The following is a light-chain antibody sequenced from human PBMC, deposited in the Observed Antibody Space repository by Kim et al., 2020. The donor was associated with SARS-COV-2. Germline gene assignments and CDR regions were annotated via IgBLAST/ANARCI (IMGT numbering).Light chain of an antibody. CDR1: ETINNY. CDR3: QEILSSPWT. V-gene: IGKV1-39*01. CDR2: GAS. Sequence: DIQLTQSPSALSASLGDRVTITCRTSETINNYLNWYQQKPGKAPKLLIYGASRLQSEVPSRFSGSGYGTYFSLTISSLQPEDFGTYYCQEILSSPWTFGQGTKLEI. J-gene: IGKJ1*01.